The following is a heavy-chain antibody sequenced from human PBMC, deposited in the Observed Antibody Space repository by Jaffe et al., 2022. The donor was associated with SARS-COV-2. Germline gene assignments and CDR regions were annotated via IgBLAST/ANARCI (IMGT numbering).Heavy chain of an antibody. CDR2: IVSSGNFI. CDR3: ARGAAAGSVPSFFDY. CDR1: GFTFSDYY. Sequence: QVQLVESGGGLVKPGGSLRLSCAASGFTFSDYYMSWIRQAPGKGLEWVSYIVSSGNFIYYPDSMKGRFTVSRDNAKNSLYVQLSSLRPEDTAVYYCARGAAAGSVPSFFDYWGQGTLVTVSS. J-gene: IGHJ4*02. V-gene: IGHV3-11*01. D-gene: IGHD6-13*01.